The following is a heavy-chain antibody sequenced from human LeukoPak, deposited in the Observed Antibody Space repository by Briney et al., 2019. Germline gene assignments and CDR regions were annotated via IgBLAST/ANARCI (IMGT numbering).Heavy chain of an antibody. J-gene: IGHJ4*02. CDR2: IFPGDSDT. V-gene: IGHV5-51*01. D-gene: IGHD4-17*01. CDR1: GYSFTSYW. Sequence: GESLKISRKGSGYSFTSYWIGWVRQMPGKGLEWMGIIFPGDSDTRYSPSFQGQVTISADKSISAAYLQWSSLKASDTAMYYCARHDSVLRGPCDVWGQGTLVTVSS. CDR3: ARHDSVLRGPCDV.